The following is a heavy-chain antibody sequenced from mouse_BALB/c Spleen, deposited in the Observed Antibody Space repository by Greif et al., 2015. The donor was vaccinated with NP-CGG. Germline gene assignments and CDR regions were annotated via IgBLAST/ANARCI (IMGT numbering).Heavy chain of an antibody. CDR2: ISNGGGST. CDR1: GFTFSDYY. V-gene: IGHV5-12*02. Sequence: EVQLQESGGGLVQPGGSLKLSCATSGFTFSDYYMYWVRQTPEKRLEWDAYISNGGGSTYYPDTVKGRFTISRDNAKNTLYLQMSRLKSEDTAMYYCARQAGLLRYFDYWGQGTTLTVSS. CDR3: ARQAGLLRYFDY. J-gene: IGHJ2*01. D-gene: IGHD1-1*01.